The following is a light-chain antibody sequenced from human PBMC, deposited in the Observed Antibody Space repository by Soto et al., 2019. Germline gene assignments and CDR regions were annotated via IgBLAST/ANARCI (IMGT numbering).Light chain of an antibody. V-gene: IGKV3-20*01. CDR1: QSVSSSY. Sequence: EILLAQSPGTLSLSPGERATLSCRASQSVSSSYLAWYQQKPGQAPRLLISGASSRATGIPDRFSGSGSGTDFTLTISRLEPEDFALYFCQQYGGSPITFGQGTRLEI. J-gene: IGKJ5*01. CDR2: GAS. CDR3: QQYGGSPIT.